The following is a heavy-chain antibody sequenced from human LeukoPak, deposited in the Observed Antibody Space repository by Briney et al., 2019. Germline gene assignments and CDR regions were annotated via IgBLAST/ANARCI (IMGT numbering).Heavy chain of an antibody. V-gene: IGHV3-33*06. CDR3: AKDFCSSTSCYDDAFDI. J-gene: IGHJ3*02. CDR2: IWYDGSNK. D-gene: IGHD2-2*01. CDR1: GFTFSSYG. Sequence: GGSLRLSCAASGFTFSSYGMHWVRQAPGKGLEWVAVIWYDGSNKYYADSVKGRFTISRDNSKNTLYLQVNSERAEDTAVYYCAKDFCSSTSCYDDAFDIWGQGTMVTVSS.